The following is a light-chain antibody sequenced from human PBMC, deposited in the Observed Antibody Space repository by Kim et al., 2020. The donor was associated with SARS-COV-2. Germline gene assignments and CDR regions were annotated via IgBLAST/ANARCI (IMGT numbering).Light chain of an antibody. J-gene: IGKJ2*01. CDR2: RAS. V-gene: IGKV1-5*03. CDR1: QSISSW. CDR3: QQYNSYSPYT. Sequence: ASRGDRLTITCRASQSISSWLAWYQQKPGKAPKLLIHRASTLESGVPSRFSGSGSGTEFTLTISSLQPDDSATYFCQQYNSYSPYTFGQGTKLEI.